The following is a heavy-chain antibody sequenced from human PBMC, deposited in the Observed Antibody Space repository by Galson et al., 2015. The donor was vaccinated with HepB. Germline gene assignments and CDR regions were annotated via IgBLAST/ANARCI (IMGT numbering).Heavy chain of an antibody. V-gene: IGHV1-3*01. D-gene: IGHD3-10*01. CDR2: ISAGNGET. CDR3: ARSGSVRRVLTEWDYFEY. CDR1: GYTFTAYS. Sequence: SVKVSCKASGYTFTAYSMHWVRQAPGQGLEWMGWISAGNGETEYSQKFQGRLTIIRDTSANTAYMELSSLGSADTALYYCARSGSVRRVLTEWDYFEYWGQGTLVTVSA. J-gene: IGHJ4*02.